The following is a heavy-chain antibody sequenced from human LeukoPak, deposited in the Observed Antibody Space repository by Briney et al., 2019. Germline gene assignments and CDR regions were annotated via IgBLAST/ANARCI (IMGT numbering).Heavy chain of an antibody. CDR3: ARDGGAGVGPAAANDY. D-gene: IGHD2-2*01. CDR1: GGTFNTYT. V-gene: IGHV1-69*13. J-gene: IGHJ4*02. CDR2: IIPIFGTA. Sequence: ASVKVSCKASGGTFNTYTLNWVRQAPGQGLEWMGGIIPIFGTANYAQKFQGRVTITADESTSTVYMELSSLRSEDTAVYYCARDGGAGVGPAAANDYWGQGTLVTVSS.